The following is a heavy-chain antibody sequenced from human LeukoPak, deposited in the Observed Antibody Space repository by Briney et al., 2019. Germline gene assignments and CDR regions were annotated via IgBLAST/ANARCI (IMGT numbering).Heavy chain of an antibody. Sequence: GGSLRVSCAASGFTVSSNYMSWVRQAPGKGLEWVSSIYSGGSTYYADSVKGRFTISRDSSENTLYLQMSSLRAEDTAVYYCARGHNWNDRGALDIWGQGTMVTVSS. V-gene: IGHV3-53*01. J-gene: IGHJ3*02. CDR3: ARGHNWNDRGALDI. D-gene: IGHD1-1*01. CDR1: GFTVSSNY. CDR2: IYSGGST.